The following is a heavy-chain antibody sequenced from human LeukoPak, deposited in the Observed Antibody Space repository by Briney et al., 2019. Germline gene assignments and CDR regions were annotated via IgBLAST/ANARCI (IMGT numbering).Heavy chain of an antibody. Sequence: PSQTLSLTCTVSGGSISSDSYYWSWIRQPAGRGLEWIGRIYTSGSTNYNPSLKSRVTISVDTSKNQFSLKLSSVTAADPAVYYCARVSYFWSGKVDYWGQGTLVTVSS. CDR2: IYTSGST. V-gene: IGHV4-61*02. J-gene: IGHJ4*02. CDR3: ARVSYFWSGKVDY. D-gene: IGHD3-3*01. CDR1: GGSISSDSYY.